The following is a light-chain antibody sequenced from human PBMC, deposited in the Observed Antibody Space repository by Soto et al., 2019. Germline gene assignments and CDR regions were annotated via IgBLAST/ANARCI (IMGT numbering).Light chain of an antibody. Sequence: QSVLTQPASVSGSPGQSIAISCTGTSSDVGGYNYVSWYQQHPGKTPNLMIYDVSNRPSGVSNRFSGSKSGNTASLTISGLQAEDVAHYYCSSYTSSSTWVFGGGTKLTVL. CDR2: DVS. CDR3: SSYTSSSTWV. J-gene: IGLJ3*02. CDR1: SSDVGGYNY. V-gene: IGLV2-14*01.